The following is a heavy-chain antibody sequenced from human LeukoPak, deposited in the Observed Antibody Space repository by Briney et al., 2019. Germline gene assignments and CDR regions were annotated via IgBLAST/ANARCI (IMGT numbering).Heavy chain of an antibody. CDR1: GYTFIGYF. J-gene: IGHJ4*02. CDR3: ATGFGRGEDSSGYYST. Sequence: GASVKVSCKASGYTFIGYFIHWVRQAPGQGLEWMGWINPKNGDTKYAQKFQGRVTMTRDTSSSTAYMDLSRLRSDDTAVYYCATGFGRGEDSSGYYSTWGQGTLVTVSS. V-gene: IGHV1-2*02. D-gene: IGHD3-22*01. CDR2: INPKNGDT.